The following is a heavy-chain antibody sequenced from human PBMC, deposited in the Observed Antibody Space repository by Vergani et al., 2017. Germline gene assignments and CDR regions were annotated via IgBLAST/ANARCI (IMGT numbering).Heavy chain of an antibody. J-gene: IGHJ4*02. Sequence: HVQLVQSGAEVKKPGASVKVSCKASGYTFTSYYMHWVRQAPGQGLEWMGIINPSGGSTSYAQKFQGRVTMTRDTSTSTVYMELSSLRSEDTAVYYCATVAAAGTWGGYWGQGTLVTVSS. D-gene: IGHD6-13*01. CDR1: GYTFTSYY. V-gene: IGHV1-46*01. CDR2: INPSGGST. CDR3: ATVAAAGTWGGY.